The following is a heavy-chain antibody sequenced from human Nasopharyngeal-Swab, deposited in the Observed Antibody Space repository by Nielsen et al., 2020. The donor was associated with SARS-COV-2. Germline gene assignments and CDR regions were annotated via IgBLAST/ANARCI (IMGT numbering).Heavy chain of an antibody. CDR1: GGSISSYF. D-gene: IGHD4-11*01. CDR2: MYHSGNT. Sequence: SETLSLTCTVSGGSISSYFWGWIRQPPGKGLEWIGYMYHSGNTNYNPSLKSRVTISVDTSKNQFSLKLSSVTAADTAVYYCARDYSFSYGMDVWGQGTTVTVSS. V-gene: IGHV4-59*01. CDR3: ARDYSFSYGMDV. J-gene: IGHJ6*02.